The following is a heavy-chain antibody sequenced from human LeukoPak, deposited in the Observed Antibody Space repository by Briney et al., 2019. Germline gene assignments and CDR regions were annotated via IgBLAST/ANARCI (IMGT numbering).Heavy chain of an antibody. J-gene: IGHJ4*02. V-gene: IGHV4-59*08. Sequence: SETLSLTCTVSGGSITNYYWSWIRQPPGKGLEWIGYVYYSGSTNYNPSLKSRVTISVDTSKNQFSLKLSSVTAADTAVYYCAATMVRGVHTHFDYWGQGTLVAVSS. CDR1: GGSITNYY. CDR2: VYYSGST. CDR3: AATMVRGVHTHFDY. D-gene: IGHD3-10*01.